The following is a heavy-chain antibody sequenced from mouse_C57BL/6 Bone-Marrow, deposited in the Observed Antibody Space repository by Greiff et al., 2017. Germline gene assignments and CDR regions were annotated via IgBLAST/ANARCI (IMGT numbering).Heavy chain of an antibody. D-gene: IGHD1-1*01. CDR2: IYPGDGDT. CDR3: AFITAVVGRWYVDV. Sequence: VQLQQSGAELVKPGASVKISCKASGYAFSSYWMNWVKQRPGKGLEWIGQIYPGDGDTNYNGKFKGKATLTADKSSSTAYMQLSSLTSEDSAVYFCAFITAVVGRWYVDVWGTGTTVTVSS. V-gene: IGHV1-80*01. CDR1: GYAFSSYW. J-gene: IGHJ1*03.